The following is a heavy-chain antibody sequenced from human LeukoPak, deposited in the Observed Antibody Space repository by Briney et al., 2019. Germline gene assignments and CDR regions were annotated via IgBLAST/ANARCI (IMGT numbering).Heavy chain of an antibody. Sequence: PSETLSLTCTVSGGSISSSSNYYWGWIRQPPGKGLEWIGSISYSGSTYQNPSLRSRVTTSVDTSKNQFSLKLSSVTAADTAVYYCARHGWIAAAENWFNPWGQGTLVTVSS. D-gene: IGHD6-13*01. CDR1: GGSISSSSNYY. J-gene: IGHJ5*02. CDR3: ARHGWIAAAENWFNP. V-gene: IGHV4-39*01. CDR2: ISYSGST.